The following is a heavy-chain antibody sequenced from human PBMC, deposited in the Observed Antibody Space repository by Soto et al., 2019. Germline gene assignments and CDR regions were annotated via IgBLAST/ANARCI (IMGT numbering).Heavy chain of an antibody. J-gene: IGHJ5*02. CDR1: GYSFTSYW. V-gene: IGHV5-10-1*01. D-gene: IGHD1-1*01. Sequence: GESLKISCKGSGYSFTSYWISWVRQMPGKGLEWMGRIDPSDSYTNYSPSFQGHVTISADKSISTAYLQWSSLKASDTAMYYCASHRKTTTGAGRVDPCGHGPLVTVSS. CDR3: ASHRKTTTGAGRVDP. CDR2: IDPSDSYT.